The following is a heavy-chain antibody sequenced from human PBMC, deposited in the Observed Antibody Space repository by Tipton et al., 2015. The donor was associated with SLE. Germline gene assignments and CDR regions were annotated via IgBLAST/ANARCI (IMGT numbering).Heavy chain of an antibody. CDR2: INHSGST. J-gene: IGHJ3*02. CDR1: GGSFRGYY. CDR3: AGRYCSSTSCQRIFDI. D-gene: IGHD2-2*01. Sequence: TLSLTCAVYGGSFRGYYWSWIRQPPGKGLEWIGEINHSGSTNYNPSLKSRVTISVDTSKNQFSLKLSSVTAADTAVYYCAGRYCSSTSCQRIFDIWGQGTMVTVSS. V-gene: IGHV4-34*01.